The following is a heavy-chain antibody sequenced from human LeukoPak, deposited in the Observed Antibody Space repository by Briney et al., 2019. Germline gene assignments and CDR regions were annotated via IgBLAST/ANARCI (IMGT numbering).Heavy chain of an antibody. D-gene: IGHD6-13*01. J-gene: IGHJ4*02. CDR1: GYTLTNYG. CDR3: ARDLGHRIAAAGPNLDY. V-gene: IGHV1-18*01. Sequence: ASVKVSCKASGYTLTNYGISWVRQAPGQGLEWMGWISAYNGNTNYEQKFQGRVTMTTDTSTSTAYMELRSLRSEDTAVYYCARDLGHRIAAAGPNLDYWGQGTLVTVSS. CDR2: ISAYNGNT.